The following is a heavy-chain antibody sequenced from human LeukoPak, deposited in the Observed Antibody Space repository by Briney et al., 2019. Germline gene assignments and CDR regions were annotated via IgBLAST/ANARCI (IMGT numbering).Heavy chain of an antibody. V-gene: IGHV3-49*04. CDR3: TRDQTPYY. Sequence: PGGSLRLSCTTSGFTSGDYAMTWVRQAPGKGLEWVGFIRSKIYGRTPEYAASVKGRFTISRDDSKGIAYLQMNSLKTEDTGVYYCTRDQTPYYWGQGTLVTVSS. CDR1: GFTSGDYA. J-gene: IGHJ4*02. CDR2: IRSKIYGRTP.